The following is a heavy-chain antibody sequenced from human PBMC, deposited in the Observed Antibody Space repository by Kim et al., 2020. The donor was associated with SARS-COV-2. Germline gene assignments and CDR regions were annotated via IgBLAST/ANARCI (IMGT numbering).Heavy chain of an antibody. D-gene: IGHD1-26*01. V-gene: IGHV3-33*01. J-gene: IGHJ6*02. CDR3: AREQVGANCGMDV. Sequence: YADSVKGRFTISRDNSKNTLDLQMNSLRAEDTAVYYCAREQVGANCGMDVWGQGTTVTVSS.